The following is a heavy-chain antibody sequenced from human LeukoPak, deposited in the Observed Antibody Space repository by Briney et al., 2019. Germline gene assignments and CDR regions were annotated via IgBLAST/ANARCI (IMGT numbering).Heavy chain of an antibody. V-gene: IGHV1-18*01. Sequence: GASVKVSCKASGYTFTSYGISWVRQAPGQGLEWMGWISAYNGNTNYAQKLQGRVTMTTDTSTSTAYMELRSLRSDDTAVYYCARDAFIVVVPAELDYWGQGTLVTVSS. CDR3: ARDAFIVVVPAELDY. D-gene: IGHD2-2*01. CDR1: GYTFTSYG. J-gene: IGHJ4*02. CDR2: ISAYNGNT.